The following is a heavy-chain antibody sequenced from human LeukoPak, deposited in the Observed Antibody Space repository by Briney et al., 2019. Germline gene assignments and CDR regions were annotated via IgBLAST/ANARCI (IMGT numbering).Heavy chain of an antibody. CDR3: AQARSSSGYGPLGLY. CDR2: IYNDGRT. D-gene: IGHD5-12*01. Sequence: PGGSLRLSCAASGFDVSNSYMSWVRQAPGKGLEFVSVIYNDGRTYYADSMKGRFTIYRDNSKNTLYLQMNSLSAEDTAVYYCAQARSSSGYGPLGLYWGQGALVTVSS. J-gene: IGHJ4*02. V-gene: IGHV3-53*01. CDR1: GFDVSNSY.